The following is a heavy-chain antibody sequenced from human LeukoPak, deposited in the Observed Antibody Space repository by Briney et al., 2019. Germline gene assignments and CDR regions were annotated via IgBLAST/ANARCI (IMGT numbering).Heavy chain of an antibody. D-gene: IGHD6-13*01. CDR1: GGSFSGYY. CDR2: INHSGST. CDR3: ARGVSSSWYWYFDL. V-gene: IGHV4-34*01. J-gene: IGHJ2*01. Sequence: SETLSLTCAVYGGSFSGYYWSWIRQPPGKGLGWIGEINHSGSTNYNPSLKSRVTISVDTSKNQFSLKLSSVTAADTAVYYCARGVSSSWYWYFDLWGRGTLVTVSS.